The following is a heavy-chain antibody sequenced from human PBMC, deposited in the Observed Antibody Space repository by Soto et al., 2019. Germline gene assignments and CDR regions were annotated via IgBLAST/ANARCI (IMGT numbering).Heavy chain of an antibody. CDR2: INPDSGDT. D-gene: IGHD6-19*01. J-gene: IGHJ4*02. CDR1: GYTFSGYF. Sequence: QVQLVQSGTEVKKPGASVKVSCEASGYTFSGYFIHWVRQAPGLGPEWMGWINPDSGDTQYAQRFQGRVTMTRDTSISTAYLEMTGLSSDDTAVFYCARDRGGFTSGWEFFDFWGQGTLVTVSS. CDR3: ARDRGGFTSGWEFFDF. V-gene: IGHV1-2*02.